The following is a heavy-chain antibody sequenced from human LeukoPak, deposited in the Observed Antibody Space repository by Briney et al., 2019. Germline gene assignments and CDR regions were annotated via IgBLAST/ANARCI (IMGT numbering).Heavy chain of an antibody. Sequence: GRSLRLSCAASGFTFDDYAMHWVRQAPGKGLEWVSGISWNSGSIGYADSVKGRFTISRDNAKNSLYLQMTSLRAEDTALYYCAKDFYGDYGNGAFDIWGQGTMVTVSS. CDR1: GFTFDDYA. J-gene: IGHJ3*02. D-gene: IGHD4-17*01. CDR3: AKDFYGDYGNGAFDI. V-gene: IGHV3-9*01. CDR2: ISWNSGSI.